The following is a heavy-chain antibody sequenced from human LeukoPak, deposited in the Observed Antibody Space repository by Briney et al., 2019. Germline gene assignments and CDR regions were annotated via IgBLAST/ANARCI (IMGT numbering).Heavy chain of an antibody. V-gene: IGHV2-70*12. CDR3: ARLGQVMVRGDYFDY. D-gene: IGHD3-10*01. CDR2: IDWEDDK. Sequence: SGPTLVNPTQTLTLTCSFSGFSLTPTGMCVTWIRQPPGKALEWLGRIDWEDDKYYSTSLKTRLTISKDTSKNQVVLTLTNVDPVDTGTYYCARLGQVMVRGDYFDYWGQGILVTVSS. CDR1: GFSLTPTGMC. J-gene: IGHJ4*02.